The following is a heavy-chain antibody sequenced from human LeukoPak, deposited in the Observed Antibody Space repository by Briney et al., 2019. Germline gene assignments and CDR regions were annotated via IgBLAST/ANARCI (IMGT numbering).Heavy chain of an antibody. CDR3: ARDLFSIGSRPLPSDY. V-gene: IGHV1-2*02. CDR1: GYTFSGYY. Sequence: ASVKVSCKASGYTFSGYYMHWVRQAPGQGLEWMGWINPNSGGTNYAQKFQGRVTMTRDTSIGTAYMELSRLRSDDTAVYYCARDLFSIGSRPLPSDYWGQGTLVTVSS. J-gene: IGHJ4*02. D-gene: IGHD6-6*01. CDR2: INPNSGGT.